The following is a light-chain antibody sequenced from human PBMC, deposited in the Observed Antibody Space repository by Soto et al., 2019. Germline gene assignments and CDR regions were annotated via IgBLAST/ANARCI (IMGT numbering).Light chain of an antibody. J-gene: IGKJ1*01. V-gene: IGKV3-20*01. CDR2: ATS. Sequence: DIVVTQSPDPLYLSPGETATLSCRASQTVNSDYLAWFQQRPGQAPRLLIFATSRRATDIPDRFSGSGSGTDFTLAIMRLEPEDFAVYYCHQFGYSPRTFGQGTKVDIK. CDR3: HQFGYSPRT. CDR1: QTVNSDY.